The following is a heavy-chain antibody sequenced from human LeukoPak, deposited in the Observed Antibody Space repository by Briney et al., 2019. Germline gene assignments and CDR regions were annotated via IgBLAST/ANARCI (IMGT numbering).Heavy chain of an antibody. CDR3: ARDAVDTANAV. Sequence: GGSLRLSCVASGFTFDDYAMHWVRQAPGKGLVWVSHINSDGSITSYADSVKGRFTISRDNAKNTLYQQMNSLRAEDTAVYYCARDAVDTANAVWGQGTTVTVSS. D-gene: IGHD5-18*01. CDR1: GFTFDDYA. CDR2: INSDGSIT. V-gene: IGHV3-74*01. J-gene: IGHJ6*02.